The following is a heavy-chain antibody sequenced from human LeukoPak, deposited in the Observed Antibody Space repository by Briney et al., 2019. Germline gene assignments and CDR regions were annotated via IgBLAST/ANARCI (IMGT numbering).Heavy chain of an antibody. V-gene: IGHV3-64D*06. D-gene: IGHD4-23*01. J-gene: IGHJ4*02. CDR1: GFTFSSYA. CDR2: ITSDGGTT. CDR3: VKGPTGVF. Sequence: PGVSLRLSCSASGFTFSSYAMHWVRQGPGKGLEYVSVITSDGGTTYYADSVKGRFTISRDNSKNTLDLQMSSLRAEDTAVYYCVKGPTGVFWGQGTLVTVSS.